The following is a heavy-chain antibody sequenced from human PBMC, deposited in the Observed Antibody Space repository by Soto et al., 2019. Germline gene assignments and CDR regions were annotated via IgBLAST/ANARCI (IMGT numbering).Heavy chain of an antibody. D-gene: IGHD2-15*01. V-gene: IGHV1-46*01. CDR3: ALDIVVVVAATELDYGMDV. CDR2: INPSGGST. J-gene: IGHJ6*02. CDR1: GYTFTSYY. Sequence: ASVKVSCKASGYTFTSYYMHWVRQAPGQGLEWMGIINPSGGSTSYAQKFQGRVTMTRDTSTSTVYMELSSLRSEDTAVYYCALDIVVVVAATELDYGMDVWGQGTTVTVSS.